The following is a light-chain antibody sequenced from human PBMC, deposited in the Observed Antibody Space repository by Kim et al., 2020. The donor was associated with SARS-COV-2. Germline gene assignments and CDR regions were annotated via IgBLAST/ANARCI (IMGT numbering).Light chain of an antibody. Sequence: QSALTQPASVSGSPGQSITISCIGTSSDIGGYNSVSWYQQHPGKAPKLMIYDVTNRPSGVSNRFSASKSGNTASLTISGLQAEDEADYYCSSYTSITTSVFGGGTKLTVL. CDR2: DVT. J-gene: IGLJ3*02. V-gene: IGLV2-14*03. CDR1: SSDIGGYNS. CDR3: SSYTSITTSV.